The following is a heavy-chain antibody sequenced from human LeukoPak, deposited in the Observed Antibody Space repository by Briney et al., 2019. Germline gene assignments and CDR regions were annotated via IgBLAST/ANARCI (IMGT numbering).Heavy chain of an antibody. D-gene: IGHD3-22*01. V-gene: IGHV3-30*18. CDR1: GFTFSSYG. CDR3: AKDKGIVVVSNFDY. J-gene: IGHJ4*02. Sequence: GGSLRLSCAASGFTFSSYGIHWVRQAPGKGLEWVAVISYDGSNKYYADSVKGRFTISRDNSKNTLYLQMNSLRAEDTAVYYCAKDKGIVVVSNFDYWGQGTLVTVSS. CDR2: ISYDGSNK.